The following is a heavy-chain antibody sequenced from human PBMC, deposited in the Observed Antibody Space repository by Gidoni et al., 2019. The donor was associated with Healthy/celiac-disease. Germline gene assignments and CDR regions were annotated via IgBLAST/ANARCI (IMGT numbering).Heavy chain of an antibody. CDR2: ISSNGGRT. V-gene: IGHV3-64D*06. J-gene: IGHJ4*02. Sequence: APGKGLEYVSAISSNGGRTYYAAYVKGRFTIPRDNSKNTLYLQMNSRRAEDTAVYYCVKGVGFGWGQGTLVTVSS. D-gene: IGHD3-16*01. CDR3: VKGVGFG.